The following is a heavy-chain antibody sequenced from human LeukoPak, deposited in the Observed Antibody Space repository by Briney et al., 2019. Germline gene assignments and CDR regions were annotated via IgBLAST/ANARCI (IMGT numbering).Heavy chain of an antibody. CDR3: AREVAVAGPPGAFDI. CDR2: IYHSGST. D-gene: IGHD6-19*01. J-gene: IGHJ3*02. Sequence: SGTLSLTCAVSGGSISSSNWWSWVRQPPGKGLEWIGEIYHSGSTNYNPSLKSRVTISVDKSKNQFSLKLSSVTAADTAVYYCAREVAVAGPPGAFDIWGQGTMVTVSS. V-gene: IGHV4-4*02. CDR1: GGSISSSNW.